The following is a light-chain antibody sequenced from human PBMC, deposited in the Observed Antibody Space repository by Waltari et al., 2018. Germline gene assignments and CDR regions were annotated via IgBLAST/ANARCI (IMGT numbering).Light chain of an antibody. Sequence: QLVLTQSPSASASLGASVKLTCTLDSEHSSNIIAWLQQQPEKGPRYLTKVNSDGSHTKGDEIPDRFSGSSSGAERYLIISSLQSEDEAVYYCETGGHGSWVFGGGTKLTVL. CDR2: VNSDGSH. V-gene: IGLV4-69*01. CDR3: ETGGHGSWV. J-gene: IGLJ3*02. CDR1: SEHSSNI.